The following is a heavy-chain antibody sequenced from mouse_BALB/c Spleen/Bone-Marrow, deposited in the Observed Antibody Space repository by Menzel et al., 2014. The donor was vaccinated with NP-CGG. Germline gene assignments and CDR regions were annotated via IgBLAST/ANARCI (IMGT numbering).Heavy chain of an antibody. J-gene: IGHJ4*01. V-gene: IGHV1-87*01. CDR2: IYPGDGDT. D-gene: IGHD2-1*01. Sequence: VQVVESGAELARPGASVKLSCKASGYTFTSYWMQWVKQRPGQGLEWIGAIYPGDGDTRYTQKFKGKATLTADKSSSTAYMQLSSLAPEDSAVYYCARWGNSYAMDYWGQGTSVTVSS. CDR1: GYTFTSYW. CDR3: ARWGNSYAMDY.